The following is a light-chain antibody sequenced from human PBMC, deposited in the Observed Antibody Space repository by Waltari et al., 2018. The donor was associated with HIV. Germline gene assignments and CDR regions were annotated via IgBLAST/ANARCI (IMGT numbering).Light chain of an antibody. J-gene: IGKJ2*01. Sequence: PGTLFVSPGERATLSCRASQSVGDNLAWFQSKSGQAPRLLLYGASTRATGIPGKFSGDGSGTNFTLTIDSVQSADSAIYYCQHYDVWPYTFGRGT. CDR3: QHYDVWPYT. CDR2: GAS. CDR1: QSVGDN. V-gene: IGKV3-15*01.